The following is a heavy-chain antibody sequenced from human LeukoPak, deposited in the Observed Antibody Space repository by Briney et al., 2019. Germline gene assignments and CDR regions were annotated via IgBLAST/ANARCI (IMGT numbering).Heavy chain of an antibody. CDR3: ARAFIDFWSGYSHFDY. J-gene: IGHJ4*02. CDR2: IYTSGST. D-gene: IGHD3-3*01. V-gene: IGHV4-4*07. CDR1: GGSISSYY. Sequence: SETLSLTCTVSGGSISSYYWSWIRQPAGKGLEWIWRIYTSGSTNYNPSLKSRVTMSVDTSKNQFSLKLSSVTAADTAVYYCARAFIDFWSGYSHFDYWGQGTLVTVSS.